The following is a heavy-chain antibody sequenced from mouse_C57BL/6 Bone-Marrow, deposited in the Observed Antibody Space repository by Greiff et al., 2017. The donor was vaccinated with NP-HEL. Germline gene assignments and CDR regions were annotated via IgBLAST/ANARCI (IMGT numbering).Heavy chain of an antibody. CDR3: ARSRFSSHWYFDV. Sequence: VKLQQSGPELVKPGASVKISCKASGYAFSSSWMNWVKQRPGKGLEWIGRIYPGDGDTNYNGKFKGKATLTADKSSSTAYMQLSSLTSEDSAVYFCARSRFSSHWYFDVWGTGTTVTVSS. J-gene: IGHJ1*03. CDR2: IYPGDGDT. V-gene: IGHV1-82*01. CDR1: GYAFSSSW. D-gene: IGHD1-1*01.